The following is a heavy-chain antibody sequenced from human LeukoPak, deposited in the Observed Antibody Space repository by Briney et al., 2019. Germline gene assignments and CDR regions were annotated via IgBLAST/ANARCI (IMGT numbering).Heavy chain of an antibody. V-gene: IGHV4-4*02. CDR2: IYHSGST. D-gene: IGHD1-26*01. Sequence: PSETLSLTCTVSGGSISSSNWWSWVRQPPGKGLEWIGEIYHSGSTNYNPSLKSRVTISVDKSKNQFSLKLSSVTAADTAVYYCARELVGATDHDAFDIWGQGTMVTVSS. J-gene: IGHJ3*02. CDR1: GGSISSSNW. CDR3: ARELVGATDHDAFDI.